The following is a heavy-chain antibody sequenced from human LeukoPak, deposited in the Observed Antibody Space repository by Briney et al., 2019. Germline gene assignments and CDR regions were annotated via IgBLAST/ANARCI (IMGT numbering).Heavy chain of an antibody. D-gene: IGHD2-2*01. Sequence: GGSLRLSCAASGFTVSSNYMSWVRQAPGKGLEWVSVIYSGGSTYYADSVKGRFTISRDNSKNTLYLQMNSLRAEDTAVYYCAKDLHCSSTSCYPYYFDYWGQGTLVTVSS. CDR3: AKDLHCSSTSCYPYYFDY. CDR2: IYSGGST. CDR1: GFTVSSNY. V-gene: IGHV3-53*05. J-gene: IGHJ4*02.